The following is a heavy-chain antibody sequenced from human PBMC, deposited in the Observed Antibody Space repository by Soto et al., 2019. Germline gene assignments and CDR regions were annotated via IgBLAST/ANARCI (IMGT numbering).Heavy chain of an antibody. V-gene: IGHV4-31*03. CDR1: GGSISSGGYY. CDR2: IYYSGST. J-gene: IGHJ4*02. CDR3: ARGPKYSYGKRAGMEIDY. D-gene: IGHD5-18*01. Sequence: SETLSFTCTVSGGSISSGGYYWSWIRQHPGKGLEWIGYIYYSGSTYYNPSLKSRVTISVDTSKNQFSLKLSSVTAADTAVYYCARGPKYSYGKRAGMEIDYWGQGTLVTVSS.